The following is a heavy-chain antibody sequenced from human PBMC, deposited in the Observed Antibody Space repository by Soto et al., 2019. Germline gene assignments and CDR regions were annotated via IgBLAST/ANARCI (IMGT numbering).Heavy chain of an antibody. V-gene: IGHV3-23*01. Sequence: GGSLRLSCAASGFTFSSYAMSWVRQAPGKGLEWVSAISGSGGSTYYADSVKGRFTISRDNSKNTLYLQMNSLRAEDTAVYYCACLGVVLHFNWFDPWGQGTLVTVSS. CDR3: ACLGVVLHFNWFDP. D-gene: IGHD2-15*01. CDR2: ISGSGGST. CDR1: GFTFSSYA. J-gene: IGHJ5*02.